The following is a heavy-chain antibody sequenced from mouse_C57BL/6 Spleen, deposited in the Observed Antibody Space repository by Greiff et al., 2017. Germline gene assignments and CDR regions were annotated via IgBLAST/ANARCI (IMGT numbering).Heavy chain of an antibody. V-gene: IGHV5-9-1*02. J-gene: IGHJ2*01. Sequence: EVKLVESGEGLVKPGGSLKLSCAASGFTFSSYAMSWVRQTPEKRLEWVAYISSGGDYIYYADTVKGRFTISRDNARNTLYLQMSSLKSEDTAMYYCTRAPEDYYSYCISPFDYWGQGTTLTVSS. CDR2: ISSGGDYI. CDR3: TRAPEDYYSYCISPFDY. D-gene: IGHD1-1*01. CDR1: GFTFSSYA.